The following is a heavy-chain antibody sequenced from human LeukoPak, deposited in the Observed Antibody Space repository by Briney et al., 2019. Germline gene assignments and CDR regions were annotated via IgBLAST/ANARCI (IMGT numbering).Heavy chain of an antibody. Sequence: SETLSLTCTVSGGSISSSSYYWGWIRQPPGKGLEWIGSIYYSGSTYYNPSLKSRVTISVDTSKNQFSLKLSSVTAADTAVYYCARVGYSYGKKLDYWGQGTLVTVSS. V-gene: IGHV4-39*07. CDR1: GGSISSSSYY. D-gene: IGHD5-18*01. CDR3: ARVGYSYGKKLDY. CDR2: IYYSGST. J-gene: IGHJ4*02.